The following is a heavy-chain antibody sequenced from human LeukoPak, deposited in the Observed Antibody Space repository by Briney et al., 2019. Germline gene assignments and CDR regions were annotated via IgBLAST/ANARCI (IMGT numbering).Heavy chain of an antibody. CDR1: GGSISSSSYY. CDR2: IYYSGST. Sequence: PSETLSLTCTVSGGSISSSSYYWGWIRQPPGKGLEWIGSIYYSGSTYYNPSLKSRVTISVDTPKNQFSLKLSSVTAADTAVYYCARLKRGYYCSSTSCSGYYYYYYMDVWGKGTTVTISS. V-gene: IGHV4-39*07. D-gene: IGHD2-2*01. CDR3: ARLKRGYYCSSTSCSGYYYYYYMDV. J-gene: IGHJ6*03.